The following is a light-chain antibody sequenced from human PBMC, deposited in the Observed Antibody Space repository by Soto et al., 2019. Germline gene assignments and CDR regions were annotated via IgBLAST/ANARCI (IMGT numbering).Light chain of an antibody. Sequence: DIHMTQSPSSLSASVGDRVTVSCRASQRITTYVNWYQQKPGEAPKLLITTSGTLQRGVPSRFSGSGSGTDFTLTISSLQPADFATYFCQQTYSTPYTFGQGTKLESK. CDR2: TSG. V-gene: IGKV1-39*01. CDR3: QQTYSTPYT. J-gene: IGKJ2*01. CDR1: QRITTY.